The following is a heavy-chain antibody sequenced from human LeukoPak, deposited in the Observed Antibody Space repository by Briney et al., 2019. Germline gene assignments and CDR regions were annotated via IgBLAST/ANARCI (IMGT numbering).Heavy chain of an antibody. D-gene: IGHD6-19*01. CDR1: GGTFSTYS. CDR2: ISAYNGNT. V-gene: IGHV1-18*01. J-gene: IGHJ4*02. CDR3: ARLWIAVASKLISFDY. Sequence: ASVKVSCKSSGGTFSTYSISWVRQAPGQGLEWMGWISAYNGNTNYAQKLQGRVTMTTDTSTSTAYMELRSLRSDDTAVYYCARLWIAVASKLISFDYWGRGTLVTVSS.